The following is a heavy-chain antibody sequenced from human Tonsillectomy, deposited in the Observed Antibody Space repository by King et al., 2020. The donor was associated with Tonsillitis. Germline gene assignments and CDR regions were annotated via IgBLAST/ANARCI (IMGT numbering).Heavy chain of an antibody. Sequence: VQLVESGGGLVQPGGSLRLSCAASGFTFSSYEMNWVRQSPGNGLEWVSYISPGGSTIYYADSVKGRFAISRDNAKNSLYLQMNSLRAEDTALYYCAKDRGGSGWAFDCWGQGTLVTVSS. CDR1: GFTFSSYE. V-gene: IGHV3-48*03. CDR2: ISPGGSTI. D-gene: IGHD6-19*01. CDR3: AKDRGGSGWAFDC. J-gene: IGHJ4*02.